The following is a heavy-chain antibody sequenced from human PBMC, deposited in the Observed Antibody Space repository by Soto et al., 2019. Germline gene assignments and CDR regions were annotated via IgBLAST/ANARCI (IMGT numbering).Heavy chain of an antibody. J-gene: IGHJ4*02. CDR3: AKGPRGEDASDYNFDY. Sequence: EVQLLESGGNFVQPGGSLRLSCAASGFTFSTCAMNWVRQAPGKGLEWVSTINSTGDTTYYADSVKGRFTISRDNSQSTRSLQLDSLRNDRTAIYFCAKGPRGEDASDYNFDYWGQGTLVTVSS. CDR2: INSTGDTT. CDR1: GFTFSTCA. V-gene: IGHV3-23*01. D-gene: IGHD3-16*01.